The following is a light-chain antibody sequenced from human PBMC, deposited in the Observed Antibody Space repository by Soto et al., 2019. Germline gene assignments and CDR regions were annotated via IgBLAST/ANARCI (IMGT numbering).Light chain of an antibody. CDR3: QSYDSSLSGAV. J-gene: IGLJ2*01. Sequence: QLVLTQPPSVSGAPGQRVTISCTGSSSNIGAGYDVHWYQQVPGTAPKLLISDNNNRPSGVPDRFSGSKSGTSASPAITGLQAEDEADYHCQSYDSSLSGAVFGGGTKVTVL. CDR1: SSNIGAGYD. CDR2: DNN. V-gene: IGLV1-40*01.